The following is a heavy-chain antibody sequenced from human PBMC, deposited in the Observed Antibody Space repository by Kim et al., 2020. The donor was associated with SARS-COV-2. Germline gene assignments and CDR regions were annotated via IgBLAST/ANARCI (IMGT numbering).Heavy chain of an antibody. Sequence: GGSLRLSCAASGFTFSSTAMTWVRQVPGKGPEWVSFIIGGGETTYYADSVKGRFIISRDNSKNALYLQMDSLRAEDTAVYYCAKRSSGNPGPFDYWGQGSLVTVSS. V-gene: IGHV3-23*01. D-gene: IGHD3-3*01. CDR2: IIGGGETT. J-gene: IGHJ4*02. CDR1: GFTFSSTA. CDR3: AKRSSGNPGPFDY.